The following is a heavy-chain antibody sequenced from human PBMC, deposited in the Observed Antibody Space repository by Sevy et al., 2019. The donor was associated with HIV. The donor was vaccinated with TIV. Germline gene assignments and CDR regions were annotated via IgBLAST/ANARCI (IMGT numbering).Heavy chain of an antibody. CDR3: ATHAGIAAAGRVFDY. CDR1: GFTFSDHY. V-gene: IGHV3-72*01. CDR2: TRNKGDSYTT. Sequence: GGSLRLSCAASGFTFSDHYMEWVRQAPGKGLEWVGRTRNKGDSYTTEYAASVRGGFTISRDDSKNSLYLQMNSLKTEDTAVYYCATHAGIAAAGRVFDYWGQGTLVTVSS. D-gene: IGHD6-13*01. J-gene: IGHJ4*02.